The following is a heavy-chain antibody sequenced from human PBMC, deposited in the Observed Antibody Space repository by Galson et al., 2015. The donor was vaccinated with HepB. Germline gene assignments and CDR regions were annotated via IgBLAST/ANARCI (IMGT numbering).Heavy chain of an antibody. V-gene: IGHV3-33*08. CDR2: IWYDGSNK. J-gene: IGHJ3*02. Sequence: SLRLSCAASGFTFSCYAMTWVRQAPGKGLEWVAVIWYDGSNKYYADSVKGRFTISRDNSKNTLYLQMNSLRAEDTAVYYCASVTFRDGYKYDAFDIWGQGTMVTVSS. CDR3: ASVTFRDGYKYDAFDI. CDR1: GFTFSCYA. D-gene: IGHD5-24*01.